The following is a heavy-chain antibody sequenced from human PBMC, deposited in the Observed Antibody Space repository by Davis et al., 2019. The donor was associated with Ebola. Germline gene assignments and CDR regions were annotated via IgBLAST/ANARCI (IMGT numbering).Heavy chain of an antibody. CDR2: ISYSGNT. V-gene: IGHV4-59*02. CDR3: ARDRKRNDYDSYFDY. CDR1: GDSVNSRF. Sequence: SETLSLTCTVSGDSVNSRFWSWIRQTPGKGLEWIGSISYSGNTNYNPSLKSRVIISIDTSKNQFSLRLTSLSAADTALYYCARDRKRNDYDSYFDYWGQGTLVIVSS. J-gene: IGHJ4*02. D-gene: IGHD1-1*01.